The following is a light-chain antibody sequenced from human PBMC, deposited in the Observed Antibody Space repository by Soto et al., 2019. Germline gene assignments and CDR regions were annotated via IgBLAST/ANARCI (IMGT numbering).Light chain of an antibody. CDR1: QGVSRK. J-gene: IGKJ2*01. CDR2: GAS. V-gene: IGKV3-15*01. Sequence: DIVMTQSPATLSVAPGERVTFSCRASQGVSRKLAWYQHKPGQAPRLLISGASTGATGIPARFSGSGSGTEFTLTISSLQSEDCAVYYCQQYDDSARYKFGQGTNLDIK. CDR3: QQYDDSARYK.